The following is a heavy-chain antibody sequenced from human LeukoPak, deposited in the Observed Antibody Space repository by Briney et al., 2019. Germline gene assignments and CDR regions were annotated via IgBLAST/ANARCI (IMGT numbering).Heavy chain of an antibody. CDR1: GGSFSGYY. Sequence: SETLSLTCAVYGGSFSGYYWSWIRQPPGKGLEWIGEINHNGSTNYNPSLKSRVTISVDTSKNQFSLKLSSVTAADTAVYYCARGRKGVVTMVRGVIRREYYFDYWGQGTLVTVSS. J-gene: IGHJ4*02. CDR3: ARGRKGVVTMVRGVIRREYYFDY. V-gene: IGHV4-34*01. CDR2: INHNGST. D-gene: IGHD3-10*01.